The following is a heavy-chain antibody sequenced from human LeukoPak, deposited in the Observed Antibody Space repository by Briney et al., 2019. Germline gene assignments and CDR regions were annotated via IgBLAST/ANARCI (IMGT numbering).Heavy chain of an antibody. J-gene: IGHJ6*03. CDR3: AKAGRGGAITMVRGVKGDYYYMDV. V-gene: IGHV3-23*01. D-gene: IGHD3-10*01. CDR1: GFTFSSSG. CDR2: ITGSGGTT. Sequence: GGSLRLSCAASGFTFSSSGMSWVRQAPGKGLEWVSGITGSGGTTHYIDSVKGRFTISRDNSKNTLYLQMNSLRAEDTAVYYCAKAGRGGAITMVRGVKGDYYYMDVWGKGTTVSISS.